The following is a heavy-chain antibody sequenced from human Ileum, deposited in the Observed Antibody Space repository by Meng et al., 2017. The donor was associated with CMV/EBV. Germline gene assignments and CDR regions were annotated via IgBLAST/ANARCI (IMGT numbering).Heavy chain of an antibody. CDR3: ARGMGATSSYYGVDV. CDR2: ISYDGSNK. Sequence: LSLTCGASGFTFSSYVMHWVRQAPGKGLEWVAVISYDGSNKYYADSVKGRFTISRDNSKNTLYLQMNSLRPEDTAVYYCARGMGATSSYYGVDVWGQGTTVTVSS. J-gene: IGHJ6*02. D-gene: IGHD1-26*01. V-gene: IGHV3-30-3*01. CDR1: GFTFSSYV.